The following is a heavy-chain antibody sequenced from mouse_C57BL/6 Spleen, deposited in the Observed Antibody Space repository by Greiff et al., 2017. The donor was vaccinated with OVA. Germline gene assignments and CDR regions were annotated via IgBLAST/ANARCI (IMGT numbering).Heavy chain of an antibody. CDR2: ISDGGSYT. Sequence: EVNVVESGGGLVKPGGSLKLSCAASGFTFSSYAMSWVRQTPEKRLEWVATISDGGSYTYYPDNVKGRFTIARDNAKNNLYLQMSHLKSEATAMYYCARDDRYWYFDVWGTGTTVTVSS. J-gene: IGHJ1*03. CDR3: ARDDRYWYFDV. V-gene: IGHV5-4*01. CDR1: GFTFSSYA.